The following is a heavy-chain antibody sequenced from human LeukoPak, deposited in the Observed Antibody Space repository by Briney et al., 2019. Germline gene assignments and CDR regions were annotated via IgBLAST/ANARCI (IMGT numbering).Heavy chain of an antibody. Sequence: GASVKVSCKASGYTFTSYAMNWVRQALGQGLEWMGWINTNTGNPTYAQGFTGRFVFSLDTSVSTAYLQISSLKAEDTAVYYCARVAANYYGSGSYGVDPWGRGTLVTVSS. V-gene: IGHV7-4-1*02. CDR1: GYTFTSYA. CDR2: INTNTGNP. J-gene: IGHJ5*02. CDR3: ARVAANYYGSGSYGVDP. D-gene: IGHD3-10*01.